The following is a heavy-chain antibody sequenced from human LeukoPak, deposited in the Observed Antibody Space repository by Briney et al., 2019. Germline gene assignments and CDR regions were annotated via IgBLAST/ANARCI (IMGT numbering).Heavy chain of an antibody. CDR1: GYTFTSYG. J-gene: IGHJ4*02. CDR2: ISAYNGNT. D-gene: IGHD3-9*01. Sequence: ASVKVSCKASGYTFTSYGISWVRQAPGQGLEWMGWISAYNGNTNYAQKLQGRVTMTTDTSTSTAYMELRSLRSDDTAVYYCARDPPPINLGYDRIFDYWGQGTLVTVSS. V-gene: IGHV1-18*01. CDR3: ARDPPPINLGYDRIFDY.